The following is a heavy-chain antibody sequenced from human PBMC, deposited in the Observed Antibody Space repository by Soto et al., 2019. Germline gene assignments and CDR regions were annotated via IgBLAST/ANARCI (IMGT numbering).Heavy chain of an antibody. CDR1: DFLVSTHA. CDR2: IAGTGGST. D-gene: IGHD3-16*01. J-gene: IGHJ6*03. Sequence: ESGGGFVRPGGSLRLSCEVSDFLVSTHAMSWGRQAPGKGLRWVSTIAGTGGSTYYLDSVSGLFTVSTDKAKTTLYLNMNILRDDDTAIYYCARGESDYYYYYMDVWGKGTPVTVSS. V-gene: IGHV3-23*01. CDR3: ARGESDYYYYYMDV.